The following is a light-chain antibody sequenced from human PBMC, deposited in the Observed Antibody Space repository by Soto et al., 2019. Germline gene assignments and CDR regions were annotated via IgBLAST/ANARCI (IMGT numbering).Light chain of an antibody. CDR2: DVS. Sequence: QSALTQPRSVSGSPGQSVTISCTGTSSDVGAYDSVSWYQHHPGKAPKLIIYDVSTRPSGVPDRFSGSKSGNTASPTISGLQAEDEADYHCCSYAGSYTFKVFGGGTQLTVL. J-gene: IGLJ3*02. CDR1: SSDVGAYDS. V-gene: IGLV2-11*01. CDR3: CSYAGSYTFKV.